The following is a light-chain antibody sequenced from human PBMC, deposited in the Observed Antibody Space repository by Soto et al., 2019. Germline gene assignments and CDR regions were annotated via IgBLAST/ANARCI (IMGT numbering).Light chain of an antibody. J-gene: IGKJ5*01. CDR2: KVS. Sequence: VLTKTQLSLSVAPGQPASISCRSSHSLRNITGRTFLFWDLQKQGQSPQPLIYKVSTRVSGVPDRFSGSGSGTDFTLEISRVETDDVGIYYCMQSTQLPPTFGQGTRLGIE. CDR1: HSLRNITGRTF. V-gene: IGKV2D-29*02. CDR3: MQSTQLPPT.